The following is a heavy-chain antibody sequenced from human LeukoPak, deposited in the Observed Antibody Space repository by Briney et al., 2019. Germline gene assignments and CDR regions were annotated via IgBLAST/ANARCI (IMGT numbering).Heavy chain of an antibody. Sequence: GGSLRLSCAASGFTFDDYTIHWVRQAPGQGLEWVSLISWDGGSTYYADSVKGRFTISRDNSKNSLYLQMNSLRTEDTALYYCAKAGHQTGYYFDYWGQGTLVTVSS. CDR2: ISWDGGST. CDR1: GFTFDDYT. CDR3: AKAGHQTGYYFDY. V-gene: IGHV3-43*01. J-gene: IGHJ4*02. D-gene: IGHD1-14*01.